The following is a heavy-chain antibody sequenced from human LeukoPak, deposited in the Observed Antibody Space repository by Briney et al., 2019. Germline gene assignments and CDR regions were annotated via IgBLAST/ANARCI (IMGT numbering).Heavy chain of an antibody. J-gene: IGHJ4*02. CDR1: GNTFFSYG. V-gene: IGHV1-18*01. Sequence: ASVKVSCKASGNTFFSYGISWVRQAPGQGLEWMGWISAYNGNTIYAQKLQGRVTMTTDTSTSTAYIDLRSLRSDDTAVYYCARSLGATGDYWGQGTLVTVSS. D-gene: IGHD1-26*01. CDR3: ARSLGATGDY. CDR2: ISAYNGNT.